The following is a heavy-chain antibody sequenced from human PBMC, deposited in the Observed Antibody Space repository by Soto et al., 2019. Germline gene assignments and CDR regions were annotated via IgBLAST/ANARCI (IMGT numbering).Heavy chain of an antibody. D-gene: IGHD6-19*01. J-gene: IGHJ5*02. CDR3: ARKSLAVAGPTYNWFDP. Sequence: GGSLRLSCAASGFTFSSYSMNWVRQAPGKGLEWVSYISSSSSTIYYADSVKGRFTISRDNAKNSLYLQMNSLRAEDTAVYYCARKSLAVAGPTYNWFDPWGQGTLVTVSS. CDR2: ISSSSSTI. V-gene: IGHV3-48*01. CDR1: GFTFSSYS.